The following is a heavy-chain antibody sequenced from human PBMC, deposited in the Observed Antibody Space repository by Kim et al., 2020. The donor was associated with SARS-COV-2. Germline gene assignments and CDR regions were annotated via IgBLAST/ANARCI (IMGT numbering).Heavy chain of an antibody. Sequence: DSVKGRFTISRDNAKNSLYLQMSSLRDEDTAVYYCARGTPIAWLVFGMDVWGQGTTVTVSS. V-gene: IGHV3-48*02. D-gene: IGHD6-19*01. CDR3: ARGTPIAWLVFGMDV. J-gene: IGHJ6*02.